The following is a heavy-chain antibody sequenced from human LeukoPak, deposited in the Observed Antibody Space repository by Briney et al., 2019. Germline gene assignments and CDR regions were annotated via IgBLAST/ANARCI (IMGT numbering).Heavy chain of an antibody. Sequence: GRSLRLSCAASGFTFSSYGMHWVRQAPGKGLEWVAVISYDGSKDYHADSVKGRFTISRDNSKDTLYLQMNSLRAEDTAVYYCTKDLLFSNWGSRGLDVWGQGTTVTVSS. CDR1: GFTFSSYG. CDR2: ISYDGSKD. V-gene: IGHV3-30*18. D-gene: IGHD7-27*01. CDR3: TKDLLFSNWGSRGLDV. J-gene: IGHJ6*02.